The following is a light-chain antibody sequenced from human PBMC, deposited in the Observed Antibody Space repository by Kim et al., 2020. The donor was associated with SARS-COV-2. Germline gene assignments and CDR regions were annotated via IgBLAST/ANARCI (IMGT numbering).Light chain of an antibody. V-gene: IGKV3-11*01. J-gene: IGKJ4*01. CDR2: DAS. Sequence: LSPGERATLSCRASEYISNYLAWYQQKPGQAPRLLIYDASNRATGIPGRFSGSGSGTGFTLTISSLEPEDFAVYYCQQRSNWPLTFGGGTKVDIK. CDR1: EYISNY. CDR3: QQRSNWPLT.